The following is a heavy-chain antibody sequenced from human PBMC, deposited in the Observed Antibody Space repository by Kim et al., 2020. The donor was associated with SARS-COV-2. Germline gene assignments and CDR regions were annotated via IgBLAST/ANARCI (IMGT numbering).Heavy chain of an antibody. CDR3: ARSDGRSACPDF. CDR1: GFTFTYYW. Sequence: GGSLRLSCATSGFTFTYYWMSWVRQAPGKGLEWVGKIKEDGSDKYYLDSFRGRFTISRDNAKNSIYLQMDNLRADDTAVYYCARSDGRSACPDFWGQGTL. J-gene: IGHJ4*02. D-gene: IGHD3-3*01. V-gene: IGHV3-7*01. CDR2: IKEDGSDK.